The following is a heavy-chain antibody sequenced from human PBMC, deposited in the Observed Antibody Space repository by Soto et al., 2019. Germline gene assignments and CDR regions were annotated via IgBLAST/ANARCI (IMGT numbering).Heavy chain of an antibody. V-gene: IGHV3-23*01. Sequence: PGGSLRLSCAASGFTFSTFGMSWVRQAPGRGLEWVSTISASGSATYYADSMRGRFTVSRDNSKTTLYLQMNSLRAEDTAVYYCAKGMPLTLFDLWGQGTLVTVSS. J-gene: IGHJ5*02. D-gene: IGHD2-2*01. CDR1: GFTFSTFG. CDR3: AKGMPLTLFDL. CDR2: ISASGSAT.